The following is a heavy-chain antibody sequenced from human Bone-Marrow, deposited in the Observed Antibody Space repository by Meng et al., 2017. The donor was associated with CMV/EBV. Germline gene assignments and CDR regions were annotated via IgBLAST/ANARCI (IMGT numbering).Heavy chain of an antibody. D-gene: IGHD6-19*01. CDR1: GFTLSSYW. CDR2: IKQDGSEK. Sequence: GESLKISCAASGFTLSSYWMSWVRQAPGKGLEWVANIKQDGSEKYYVDSVKGRFTISRDNAKNSLYLQMNSLRAEDTAVYYCARGGYSSGWYLAHGPYGMDVWGQGTTVTVSS. V-gene: IGHV3-7*03. J-gene: IGHJ6*02. CDR3: ARGGYSSGWYLAHGPYGMDV.